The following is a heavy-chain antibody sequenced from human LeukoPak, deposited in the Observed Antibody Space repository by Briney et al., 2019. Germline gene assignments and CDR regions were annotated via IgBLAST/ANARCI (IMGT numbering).Heavy chain of an antibody. D-gene: IGHD2-8*01. CDR1: GFTFSNAW. J-gene: IGHJ5*02. CDR2: IKSKTDGGTT. CDR3: TTDPSDCTNGVCYIA. V-gene: IGHV3-15*01. Sequence: GGSLRLSCAASGFTFSNAWMSWVRQAPGKGLEWVGRIKSKTDGGTTDYAAPVKGRFTISRDDSKNTLYLQMNSLKTEDTAVYYCTTDPSDCTNGVCYIAWGQGTLVTVSS.